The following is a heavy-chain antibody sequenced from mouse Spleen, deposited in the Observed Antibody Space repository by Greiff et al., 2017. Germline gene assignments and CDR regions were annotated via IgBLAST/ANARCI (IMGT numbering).Heavy chain of an antibody. CDR2: INPSTGGT. CDR3: ARGDYYGKGVAMDY. CDR1: GYSFTGYY. V-gene: IGHV1-42*01. Sequence: VQLKQSGPELVKPGASVKISCKASGYSFTGYYMNWVKQSPEKSLEWIGEINPSTGGTTYNQKFKAKATLTVDKSSSTAYMQLKSLTSEDSAVYYCARGDYYGKGVAMDYWGQGTSVTVSS. J-gene: IGHJ4*01. D-gene: IGHD1-1*01.